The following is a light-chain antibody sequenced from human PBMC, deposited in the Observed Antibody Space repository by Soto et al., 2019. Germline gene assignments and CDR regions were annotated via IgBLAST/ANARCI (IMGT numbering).Light chain of an antibody. CDR1: QSISSW. Sequence: DIQMTQSPSPLSASVGDRVTITCRASQSISSWLASYQQKPGKAPKLLIYDASSLESGVPSRFSGSGSRTEISVTSSSLQADDFATYYCQQNNSYYFLFTFGPGTKVDI. CDR2: DAS. CDR3: QQNNSYYFLFT. J-gene: IGKJ3*01. V-gene: IGKV1-5*01.